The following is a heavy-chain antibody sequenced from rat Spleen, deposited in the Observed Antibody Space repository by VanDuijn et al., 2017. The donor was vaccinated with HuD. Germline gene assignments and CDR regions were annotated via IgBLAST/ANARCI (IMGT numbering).Heavy chain of an antibody. Sequence: EVQLQESGPGLVKPSQSLSLTCSVTGYSITSSYRWNWIRKFPGNRLEWMGYINSAGSTNYNPSLKSRISITRDTSKNQFFLQVFSVTSEDTSTYYCTSHGTRISRFAYWGQGTLVTVSS. CDR3: TSHGTRISRFAY. D-gene: IGHD1-4*01. J-gene: IGHJ3*01. V-gene: IGHV3-3*01. CDR1: GYSITSSYR. CDR2: INSAGST.